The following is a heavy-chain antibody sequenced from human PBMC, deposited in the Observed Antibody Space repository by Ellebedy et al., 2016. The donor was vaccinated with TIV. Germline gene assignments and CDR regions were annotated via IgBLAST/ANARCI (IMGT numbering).Heavy chain of an antibody. J-gene: IGHJ5*02. D-gene: IGHD3/OR15-3a*01. CDR3: ARHTNIKRGTDWFDP. CDR2: IHYSGTA. V-gene: IGHV4-59*08. Sequence: MPSETLSLTCTVSGGSISGSHWSWIRQPPGKGLEYIGNIHYSGTASYESALNSRATISVDTSKNQVYLKLTSVTAADTAVYYRARHTNIKRGTDWFDPWGQGTLVSVSS. CDR1: GGSISGSH.